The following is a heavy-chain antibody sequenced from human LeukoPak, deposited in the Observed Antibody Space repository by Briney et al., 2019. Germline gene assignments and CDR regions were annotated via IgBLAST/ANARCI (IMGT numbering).Heavy chain of an antibody. V-gene: IGHV4-59*01. D-gene: IGHD2-15*01. CDR3: ARVRGSSWYLGEENWFDP. J-gene: IGHJ5*02. CDR2: IYYSGST. CDR1: GGSISSYY. Sequence: PSETLSLTCTVSGGSISSYYWSWIRRPPGKGLEWIGYIYYSGSTNYNPSLKSRVTISVDTSKNQFSLKLSSVTAADTAVYYCARVRGSSWYLGEENWFDPWGQGTLVTVSS.